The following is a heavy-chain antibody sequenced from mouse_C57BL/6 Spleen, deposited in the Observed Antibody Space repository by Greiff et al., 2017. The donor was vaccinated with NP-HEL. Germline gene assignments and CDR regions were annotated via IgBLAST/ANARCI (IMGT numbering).Heavy chain of an antibody. J-gene: IGHJ4*01. Sequence: QVQLQQSGPGLVAPSQSLSITCTVSGFSLTSYGVHWVRQPPGKGLEWLVVIWSDGSTTYNSALKSRLSISKDNSKSQVFLKMNSLQTDDTAMYYCARHNDGYPYYAMDYWGQGTSVTVSS. CDR1: GFSLTSYG. CDR3: ARHNDGYPYYAMDY. CDR2: IWSDGST. V-gene: IGHV2-6-1*01. D-gene: IGHD2-3*01.